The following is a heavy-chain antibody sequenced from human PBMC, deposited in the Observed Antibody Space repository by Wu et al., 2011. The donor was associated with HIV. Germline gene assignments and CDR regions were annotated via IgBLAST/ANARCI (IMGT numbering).Heavy chain of an antibody. CDR3: ARDPGIAATGMFG. CDR2: INPNSGGT. J-gene: IGHJ4*02. CDR1: GYMFTGFY. V-gene: IGHV1-2*02. Sequence: QVQLVQSGAEVRKPGASVKVSCKASGYMFTGFYIHWVRQAPGQGLEWMGWINPNSGGTNYAQKFQGRATMTRDTSINTAYMDLSSLRSDDTAVYYCARDPGIAATGMFGWGQGTLVTV. D-gene: IGHD6-13*01.